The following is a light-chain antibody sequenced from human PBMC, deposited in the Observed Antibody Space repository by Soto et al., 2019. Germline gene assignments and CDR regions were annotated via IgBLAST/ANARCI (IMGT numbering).Light chain of an antibody. CDR1: QSLRRSNGNNY. J-gene: IGKJ1*01. Sequence: ESVLTQSPLSLPVTPGEPPSISCTSSQSLRRSNGNNYLDWYLQKPGQSPQLLIYMGTNRASGVPDRFSGSGSGTDFTLKISRVEAEDVGIYSCMQGLQTPTWKVGQGTKVDSK. V-gene: IGKV2-28*01. CDR2: MGT. CDR3: MQGLQTPTWK.